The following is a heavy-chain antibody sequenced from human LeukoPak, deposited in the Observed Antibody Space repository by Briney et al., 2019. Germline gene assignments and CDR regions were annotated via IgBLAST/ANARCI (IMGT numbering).Heavy chain of an antibody. CDR3: AKQGYYDSSGYKRWFDP. CDR2: ISWNSGSI. D-gene: IGHD3-22*01. Sequence: GRSLRLSCAASGFTFDDYAMHWVRQAPGKGLEWVSGISWNSGSIGYGDSVKGRFTISRDNAKNSLYLQMNSLRAEDTALYYCAKQGYYDSSGYKRWFDPWGQGTLVTVSS. CDR1: GFTFDDYA. V-gene: IGHV3-9*01. J-gene: IGHJ5*02.